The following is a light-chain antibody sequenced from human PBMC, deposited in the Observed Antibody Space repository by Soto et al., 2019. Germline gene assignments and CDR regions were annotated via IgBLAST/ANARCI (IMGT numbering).Light chain of an antibody. J-gene: IGKJ3*01. CDR2: GAS. V-gene: IGKV3-20*01. CDR1: QSVGDNY. CDR3: RHYGSSPPFT. Sequence: EIVLTQSPGTLSLSPGERVTLSCRASQSVGDNYLAWYRQKPGQTPRILIYGASHRATGVPDRFSGSGSGTAFTLTISRLEPEDFAVYYCRHYGSSPPFTFGPGTKVEIK.